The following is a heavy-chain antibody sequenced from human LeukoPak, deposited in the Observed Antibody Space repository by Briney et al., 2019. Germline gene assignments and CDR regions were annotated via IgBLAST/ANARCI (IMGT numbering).Heavy chain of an antibody. Sequence: ASVKVSCKASGYTFTGYHMHWVRQAPGQGLEWMGWVNPNSGGTNYAQKFQGWVTMTKDTSISTAYMELSRLRSDDTAVYYCARDQGDGFDYWGQGTLVTVSS. CDR3: ARDQGDGFDY. V-gene: IGHV1-2*04. CDR2: VNPNSGGT. D-gene: IGHD2-21*01. J-gene: IGHJ4*02. CDR1: GYTFTGYH.